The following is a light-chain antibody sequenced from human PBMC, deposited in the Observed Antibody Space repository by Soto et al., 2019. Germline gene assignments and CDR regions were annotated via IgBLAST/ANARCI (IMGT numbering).Light chain of an antibody. CDR2: GAS. J-gene: IGKJ1*01. CDR3: QQYGSSPRT. Sequence: VLTQSPGTLSLSPGGRATLSCRASQSVSSSYLAWYQQKPGQAPRLLIYGASSRATGIPDRFSGSGSGTDFTLTISRLEPEDFAVYYCQQYGSSPRTFGQGTKVDIK. CDR1: QSVSSSY. V-gene: IGKV3-20*01.